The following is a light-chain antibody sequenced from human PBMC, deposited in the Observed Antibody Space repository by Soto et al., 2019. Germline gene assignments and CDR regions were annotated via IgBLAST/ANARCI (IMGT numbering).Light chain of an antibody. V-gene: IGLV2-11*01. Sequence: QSVLTQPRSVSGSPGQSVTISCTGTSSDVGRYDYVSWYQQYPGEAPKLIIYDVTERPSGVPDRFSGSKSGNTASLTISGLRAEDEAAYYCCSYAGSYTLVFGTGTKVTVL. CDR3: CSYAGSYTLV. CDR2: DVT. J-gene: IGLJ1*01. CDR1: SSDVGRYDY.